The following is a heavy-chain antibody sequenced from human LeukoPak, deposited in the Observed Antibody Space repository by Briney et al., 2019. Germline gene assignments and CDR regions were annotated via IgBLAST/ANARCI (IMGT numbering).Heavy chain of an antibody. Sequence: ASVKVSCETSGYTFSSYDVTWVRQAPGQGLEYMGWMNPNSGNTGCAQKFRGRITMTSDASITSAYMELSSLTSEDTAVYYCARAVRNQLLSEYWGQGTLITVSS. CDR3: ARAVRNQLLSEY. CDR1: GYTFSSYD. J-gene: IGHJ4*02. V-gene: IGHV1-8*01. D-gene: IGHD2-2*01. CDR2: MNPNSGNT.